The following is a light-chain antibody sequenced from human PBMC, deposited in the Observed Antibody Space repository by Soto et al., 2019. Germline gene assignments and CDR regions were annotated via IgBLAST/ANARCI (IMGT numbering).Light chain of an antibody. V-gene: IGKV3-20*01. CDR3: QQYAYSAMT. CDR2: GAS. J-gene: IGKJ5*01. CDR1: QSVSSNY. Sequence: IGVTKCPCNLSLSPGERATLSCGAGQSVSSNYLAWYQQKPGQAPRLLIYGASSRATGIPDKFSGSGSGTDFTLTIDGLEPDDFAVYYCQQYAYSAMTFGQGTLLEIK.